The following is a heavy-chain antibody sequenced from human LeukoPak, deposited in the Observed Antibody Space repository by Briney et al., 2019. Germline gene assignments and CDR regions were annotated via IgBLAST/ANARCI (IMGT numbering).Heavy chain of an antibody. CDR3: ARSGAAAGTERPSWWFDP. Sequence: GASVKVSCKASGYTFSNFDINWVRQATGQGLEWMGWMNPKTGNTGSAQKFQGRVTITADESTSTAYMELSSLRSEDTAVYYCARSGAAAGTERPSWWFDPWGQGTLVTVSS. CDR2: MNPKTGNT. CDR1: GYTFSNFD. V-gene: IGHV1-8*01. J-gene: IGHJ5*02. D-gene: IGHD6-13*01.